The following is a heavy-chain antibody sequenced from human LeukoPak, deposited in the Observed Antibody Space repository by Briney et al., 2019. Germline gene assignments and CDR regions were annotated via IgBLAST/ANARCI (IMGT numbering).Heavy chain of an antibody. Sequence: ASVKVSCKASGYTFTSYAMHWVRQAPGQRLEWMGWLNASNGLTKYSQKFQGTVTITRDTSASTAYMELSSLRSEDTAVYYCATSRNSARGIDYWGQGTLVTVSS. J-gene: IGHJ4*02. CDR1: GYTFTSYA. V-gene: IGHV1-3*01. CDR2: LNASNGLT. D-gene: IGHD2-15*01. CDR3: ATSRNSARGIDY.